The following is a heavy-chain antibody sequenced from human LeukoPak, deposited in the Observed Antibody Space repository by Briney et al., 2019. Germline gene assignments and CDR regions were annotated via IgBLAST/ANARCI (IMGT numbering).Heavy chain of an antibody. D-gene: IGHD3-10*01. CDR3: ARVNRGSGIT. Sequence: PSETLSLTCTVSGGSISGNSYYWGWIRQPPGKGLEWIGALLYSGSTFYNPSFKSRVAISVDTTSGDTSKTQFSLQLRPVTAADTAVYYCARVNRGSGITWGQGTLVTVSS. CDR1: GGSISGNSYY. J-gene: IGHJ5*02. CDR2: LLYSGST. V-gene: IGHV4-39*07.